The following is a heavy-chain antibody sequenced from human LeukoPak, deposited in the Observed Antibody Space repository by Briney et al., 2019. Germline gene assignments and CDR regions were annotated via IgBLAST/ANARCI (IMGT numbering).Heavy chain of an antibody. V-gene: IGHV4-34*01. CDR3: ARARITLRYSSSWYGVLRAFDI. CDR2: INHSGST. CDR1: GGSFSGYY. Sequence: PSETLSLTCAVYGGSFSGYYWSWIRQPPGKGLEWIGEINHSGSTNYNPSLKSRVTISVDTSKNQFSLKLSSVTAADTAVYYCARARITLRYSSSWYGVLRAFDIWGQETMVTVSS. J-gene: IGHJ3*02. D-gene: IGHD6-13*01.